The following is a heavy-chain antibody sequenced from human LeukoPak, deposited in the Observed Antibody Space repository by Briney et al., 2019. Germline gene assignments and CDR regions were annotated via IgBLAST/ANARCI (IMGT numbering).Heavy chain of an antibody. J-gene: IGHJ4*02. Sequence: SETLSLTCTVSGGSINNFYWSWIRQPPGKGLEWIGYIYSNGGTQYNPSLDSRVTILVDTSKGQFSLKLSSVTAADTAVYYCVRSGYGDLFDYWGRGTLVTASS. D-gene: IGHD5-12*01. V-gene: IGHV4-59*01. CDR3: VRSGYGDLFDY. CDR2: IYSNGGT. CDR1: GGSINNFY.